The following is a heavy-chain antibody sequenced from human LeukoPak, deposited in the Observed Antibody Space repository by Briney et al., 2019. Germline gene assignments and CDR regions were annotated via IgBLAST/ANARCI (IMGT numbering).Heavy chain of an antibody. V-gene: IGHV3-30*02. D-gene: IGHD3-22*01. J-gene: IGHJ6*03. CDR3: AKDRLYYYDSSGYYQPYYYYYMDV. Sequence: PGGSLRLSCAASGFTFSSYGMHWVRQAPGKGLEWVAFIRYDGSNKYYADSVKGRFTISRDNSKNTLYLQMNSLRAEDTAVYYCAKDRLYYYDSSGYYQPYYYYYMDVWGKGTTVTTSS. CDR1: GFTFSSYG. CDR2: IRYDGSNK.